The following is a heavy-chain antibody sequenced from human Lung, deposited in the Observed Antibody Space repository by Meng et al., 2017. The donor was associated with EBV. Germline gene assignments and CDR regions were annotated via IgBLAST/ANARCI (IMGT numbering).Heavy chain of an antibody. CDR3: AKGKPVDY. J-gene: IGHJ4*02. CDR2: IFYDGSMK. CDR1: GFAFSDSG. D-gene: IGHD4-23*01. Sequence: QVQRVGSGGGVVQPGRSLRLSCVASGFAFSDSGMHWVRQAPGKGLEWVAVIFYDGSMKYYGDSVRGRFTISRDNPKNTVYLQMNGLRTEDTALYYCAKGKPVDYWGRGTLVTVSS. V-gene: IGHV3-30*18.